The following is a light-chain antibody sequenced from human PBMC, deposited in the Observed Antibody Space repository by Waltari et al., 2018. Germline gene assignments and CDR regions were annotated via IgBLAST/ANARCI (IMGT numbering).Light chain of an antibody. CDR1: QSVTNY. J-gene: IGKJ4*01. Sequence: DIVLPQSPAILSLSPGERASLSCRASQSVTNYLAWYQQKPGQAPILLIYDTSNRATGIPARFSGSGFGTDFTLTISSLEPEDFAVYYCQQRRDWPLTFGGGTKVEIK. CDR2: DTS. CDR3: QQRRDWPLT. V-gene: IGKV3-11*01.